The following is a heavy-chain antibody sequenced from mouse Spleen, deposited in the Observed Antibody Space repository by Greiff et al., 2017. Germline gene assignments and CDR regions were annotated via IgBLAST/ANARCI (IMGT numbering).Heavy chain of an antibody. D-gene: IGHD2-5*01. Sequence: QVQLQQPGAELVRPGTSVKLSCKASGYTFTSYWMHWVKQRPGQGLEWIGWIYPRDGSTKYNEKFKGKATLTVDTSSSTAYMELHSLTSEDSAVYICARDSNSLDYWGQGTTLTVSS. CDR1: GYTFTSYW. CDR3: ARDSNSLDY. J-gene: IGHJ2*01. CDR2: IYPRDGST. V-gene: IGHV1-85*01.